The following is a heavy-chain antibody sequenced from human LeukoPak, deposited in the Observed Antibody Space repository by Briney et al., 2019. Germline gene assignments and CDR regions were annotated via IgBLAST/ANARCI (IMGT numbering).Heavy chain of an antibody. Sequence: SETLSLTCAVYGGSFSGYYWSWIRQPPGKGLEWIGEINHSGSTNYNPSLKSRVTISVDTSKNQFSLKLSSVTAADTAVYYCARGAGYWGQGTLVTVSS. CDR2: INHSGST. J-gene: IGHJ4*02. CDR3: ARGAGY. D-gene: IGHD6-13*01. V-gene: IGHV4-34*01. CDR1: GGSFSGYY.